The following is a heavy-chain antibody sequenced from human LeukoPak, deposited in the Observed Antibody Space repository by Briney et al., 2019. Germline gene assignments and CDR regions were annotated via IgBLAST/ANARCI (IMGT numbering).Heavy chain of an antibody. D-gene: IGHD6-19*01. CDR2: IRYDGSNK. CDR3: AKGGIAVAGTGY. J-gene: IGHJ4*02. CDR1: GFTFSSYG. V-gene: IGHV3-30*02. Sequence: GGSLRLSCAVSGFTFSSYGMHWVRQAPGKGLEWVAFIRYDGSNKYYADSVKGRFTISRDNSKNTLYLQMNSLRAEDTAVYYCAKGGIAVAGTGYWGQGTLVTVSS.